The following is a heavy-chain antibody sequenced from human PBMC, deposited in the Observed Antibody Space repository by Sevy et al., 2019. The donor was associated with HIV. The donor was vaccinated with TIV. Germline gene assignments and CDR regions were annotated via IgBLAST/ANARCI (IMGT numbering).Heavy chain of an antibody. Sequence: SDTLSLTCTVSGGSISSSSYYWGWIRQPPGKGLDWIGSVYYSGSIYYNPSLKSRVTISVDTSKNQFSLHLTSVTAADTAVYYCARRPAAYSGTNVNVFDMWGQGTMVTVSS. V-gene: IGHV4-39*01. J-gene: IGHJ3*02. D-gene: IGHD1-26*01. CDR3: ARRPAAYSGTNVNVFDM. CDR1: GGSISSSSYY. CDR2: VYYSGSI.